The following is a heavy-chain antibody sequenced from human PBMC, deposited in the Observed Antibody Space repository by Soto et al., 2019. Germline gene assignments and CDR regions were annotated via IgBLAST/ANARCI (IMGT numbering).Heavy chain of an antibody. V-gene: IGHV5-10-1*01. CDR3: ARRMATNIFYYYDLDV. CDR2: IDPSDSYT. D-gene: IGHD5-12*01. J-gene: IGHJ6*02. CDR1: GYIFTSHW. Sequence: GESLKISCRGSGYIFTSHWINWVRQMPGRGLEWMGRIDPSDSYTSYSPSFQGHVTISADKAINTAYLQWSSLKASDTAIYFCARRMATNIFYYYDLDVWGQGTTVTVSS.